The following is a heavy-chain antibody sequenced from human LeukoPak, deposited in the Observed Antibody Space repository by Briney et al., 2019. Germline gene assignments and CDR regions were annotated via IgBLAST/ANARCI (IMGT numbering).Heavy chain of an antibody. CDR1: GFTVSSNY. V-gene: IGHV3-23*01. Sequence: GGSLRLSCAASGFTVSSNYMSWVRQAPGKGLEWVSTISGSGGTTYSADSVKGRFTISRDNSKNTLYLQMNSLRAEDTAVYYCTRYGSGTYLREFDYWGQGTLVTVSS. J-gene: IGHJ4*02. CDR3: TRYGSGTYLREFDY. D-gene: IGHD3-10*01. CDR2: ISGSGGTT.